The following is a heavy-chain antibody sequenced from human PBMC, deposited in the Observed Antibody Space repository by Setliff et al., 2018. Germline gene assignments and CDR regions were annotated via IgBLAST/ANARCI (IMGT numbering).Heavy chain of an antibody. D-gene: IGHD3-10*01. V-gene: IGHV4-4*07. J-gene: IGHJ6*03. CDR1: GGSLSSYY. CDR2: IYTSGST. CDR3: AREKGNREAPELRGLYYYYMDV. Sequence: TLSLTCTVSGGSLSSYYWSWIRQPAGKGLEWIGRIYTSGSTNYNPSLKSRVTMSVDTSKNQFSLKLSSVTAADTAVYYCAREKGNREAPELRGLYYYYMDVWGKGTTVTVSS.